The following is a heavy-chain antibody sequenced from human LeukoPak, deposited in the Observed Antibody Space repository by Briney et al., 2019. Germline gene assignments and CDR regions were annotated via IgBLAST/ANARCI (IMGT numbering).Heavy chain of an antibody. V-gene: IGHV3-23*01. CDR1: GFTFSGYA. D-gene: IGHD6-6*01. Sequence: PGGSLRLSCAASGFTFSGYAMSWVRQAPGKGLEWVSAISGSSGSTDYADSVKGRFTISRDNSKNKLYLQMNSLRAEDTAVYYCTKALSSITARAWDYWGQGTLVTVSS. CDR2: ISGSSGST. CDR3: TKALSSITARAWDY. J-gene: IGHJ4*02.